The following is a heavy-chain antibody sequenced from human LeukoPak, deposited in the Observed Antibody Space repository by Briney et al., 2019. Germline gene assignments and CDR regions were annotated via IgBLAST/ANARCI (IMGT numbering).Heavy chain of an antibody. V-gene: IGHV4-30-2*01. J-gene: IGHJ4*02. D-gene: IGHD2-2*01. Sequence: PSETLSLSCTVSGGSISSGGYYWSWPRQPPGKGLEWIGYIYHSGSTYYNPSLKSRVTISVDRSKNQFSLKLSSVTAADTAVYYCARIIRDIVVVPAANDYWGQGTLVTVSS. CDR3: ARIIRDIVVVPAANDY. CDR1: GGSISSGGYY. CDR2: IYHSGST.